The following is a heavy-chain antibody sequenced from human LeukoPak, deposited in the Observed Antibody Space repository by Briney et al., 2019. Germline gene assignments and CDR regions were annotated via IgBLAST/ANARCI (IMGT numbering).Heavy chain of an antibody. V-gene: IGHV3-23*01. CDR3: AKTNLYYDSSGHYSNYFDY. CDR2: IIGSGGRT. J-gene: IGHJ4*02. D-gene: IGHD3-22*01. CDR1: GFTFSSYA. Sequence: GGSLRLSCAASGFTFSSYAMSWVRQPPGKGLEWVSTIIGSGGRTYYADFVKGRFTISRDNSKNTLYLQMNSLRAEDTAVYYCAKTNLYYDSSGHYSNYFDYWDQGTLVTVSS.